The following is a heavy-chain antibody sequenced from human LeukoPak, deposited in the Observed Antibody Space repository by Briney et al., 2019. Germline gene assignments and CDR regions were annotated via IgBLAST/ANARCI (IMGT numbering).Heavy chain of an antibody. CDR1: GPTFSSNY. CDR2: IYSGGNR. CDR3: ASVDY. Sequence: GGSLRLSCAASGPTFSSNYMSWVRQAPGKGLEWVSVIYSGGNRYYADSVEGRFTISRDNFKNTLHLQMNSLRAEDTAVYYCASVDYWGQGALVTVSS. V-gene: IGHV3-53*01. J-gene: IGHJ4*02.